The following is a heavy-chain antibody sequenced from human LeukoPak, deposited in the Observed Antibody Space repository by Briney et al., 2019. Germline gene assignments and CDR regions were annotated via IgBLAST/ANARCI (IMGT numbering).Heavy chain of an antibody. V-gene: IGHV1-2*02. D-gene: IGHD6-6*01. CDR1: GYTFTGYY. CDR2: INLNSGGT. J-gene: IGHJ5*02. Sequence: ASVKVSCKASGYTFTGYYIHWVRPATGQGLEGMGWINLNSGGTNYAQKFQGRVTMTRDTSISTAYMELSRLRSDDTAVYYCAREPSIAARRFDAWGQGTLVTVSS. CDR3: AREPSIAARRFDA.